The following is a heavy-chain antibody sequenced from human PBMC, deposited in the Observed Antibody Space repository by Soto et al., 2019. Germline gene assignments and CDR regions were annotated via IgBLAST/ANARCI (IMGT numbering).Heavy chain of an antibody. Sequence: LRLSCAASGFTFSSYDMNWVRQAPGKGLEWLSYISSSGGTIYYADSPKGRFTVSRDNAKNSLYLQMNSLRAEDTAVYYCAREDSSDVFDYWGQGTLVTVSS. CDR3: AREDSSDVFDY. J-gene: IGHJ4*02. CDR2: ISSSGGTI. CDR1: GFTFSSYD. V-gene: IGHV3-48*03. D-gene: IGHD1-26*01.